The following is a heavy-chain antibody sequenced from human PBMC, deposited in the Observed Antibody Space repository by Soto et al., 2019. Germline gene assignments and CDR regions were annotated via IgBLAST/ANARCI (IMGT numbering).Heavy chain of an antibody. CDR1: VASMSDYY. J-gene: IGHJ4*02. CDR3: ARSGHTFAGVV. D-gene: IGHD3-16*01. Sequence: LSLTCTVSVASMSDYYVSCIRQSPVKGLEHIGYLYYSGSANYNPSLKSRVTISMDTSKNQFSLKLTSVIAADTAIYYCARSGHTFAGVVWGQGILVTVSS. CDR2: LYYSGSA. V-gene: IGHV4-59*01.